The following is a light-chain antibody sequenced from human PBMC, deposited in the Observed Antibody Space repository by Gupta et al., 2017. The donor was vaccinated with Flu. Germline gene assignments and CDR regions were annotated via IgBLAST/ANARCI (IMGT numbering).Light chain of an antibody. Sequence: DIQMTQSPSSLSASVGDRVTITCRASQSISSYLNWYQQKPGKAPKLLIYAASRVKSGVPSRFSGSASATDFTLTISMRHPEDFTNYYCQQCYSTPSIFGQGTKMDIK. CDR3: QQCYSTPSI. CDR2: AAS. J-gene: IGKJ2*01. CDR1: QSISSY. V-gene: IGKV1-39*01.